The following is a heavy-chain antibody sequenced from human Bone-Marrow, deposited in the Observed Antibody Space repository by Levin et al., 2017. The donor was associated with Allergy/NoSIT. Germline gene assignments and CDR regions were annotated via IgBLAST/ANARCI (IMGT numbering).Heavy chain of an antibody. CDR3: AKDRRGGYGGDAFDI. J-gene: IGHJ3*02. CDR1: GFTFSNYD. Sequence: PSGGSLRLSCAASGFTFSNYDMHWVRQAPGKGLEWVTVISYDGSNKNYGDSVKGRFTISRDNSKNTLYLQMNSLRAEDTAVYYCAKDRRGGYGGDAFDIWGQGTMVTVSS. CDR2: ISYDGSNK. D-gene: IGHD5-24*01. V-gene: IGHV3-30*18.